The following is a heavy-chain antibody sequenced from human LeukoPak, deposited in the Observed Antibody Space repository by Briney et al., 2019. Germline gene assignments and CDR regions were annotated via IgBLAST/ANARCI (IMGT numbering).Heavy chain of an antibody. J-gene: IGHJ5*02. CDR2: INPNSGGT. CDR1: GYTFTGYY. V-gene: IGHV1-2*02. D-gene: IGHD3-16*01. Sequence: GSSVKVSCKASGYTFTGYYMHWVRQAPGQGLEWMGWINPNSGGTNYAQKFQGRVTMTRDTSISTAYMQLRRLTSHATAVDYCPRPLRLTLGGISGSNWFDPWGQGTLVTVSS. CDR3: PRPLRLTLGGISGSNWFDP.